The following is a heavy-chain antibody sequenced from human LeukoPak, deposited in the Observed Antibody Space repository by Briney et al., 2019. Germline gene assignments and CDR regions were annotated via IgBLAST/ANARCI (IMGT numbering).Heavy chain of an antibody. Sequence: GGTLRLTCAASGFTFNTYGMSWVRQAPGKGLEWVSGISGSGGATYYADSVKGRFTISRDDPHNTLYLQMNSLRAEDTAVYFCARGGVDYYGSGTYYLMYYFDYWGQGALVTVSS. V-gene: IGHV3-23*01. CDR3: ARGGVDYYGSGTYYLMYYFDY. CDR1: GFTFNTYG. J-gene: IGHJ4*02. D-gene: IGHD3-10*01. CDR2: ISGSGGAT.